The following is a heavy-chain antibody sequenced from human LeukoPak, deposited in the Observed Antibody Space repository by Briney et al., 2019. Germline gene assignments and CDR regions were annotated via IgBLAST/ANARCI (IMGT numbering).Heavy chain of an antibody. D-gene: IGHD4-17*01. J-gene: IGHJ4*02. CDR2: IYYGGST. CDR1: GGSISSYY. Sequence: PSETLSLTCTVSGGSISSYYWSWIRQPPGKGLEWIAYIYYGGSTKYNPSLKSRVTISVGTSKNQLYLNLSSVTAADTAVYFCARHHSDYGDPSFGYWGQGTLVTVSS. CDR3: ARHHSDYGDPSFGY. V-gene: IGHV4-59*08.